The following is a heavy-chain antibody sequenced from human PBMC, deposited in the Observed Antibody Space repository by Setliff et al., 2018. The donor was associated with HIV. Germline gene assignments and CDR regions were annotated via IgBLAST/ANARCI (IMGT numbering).Heavy chain of an antibody. CDR2: IFYTGST. J-gene: IGHJ4*02. CDR1: GGSISSSSYY. V-gene: IGHV4-39*01. D-gene: IGHD4-17*01. Sequence: PSETLSLTCTVSGGSISSSSYYWDWIRQPPGKSLEWVGSIFYTGSTNYRPSLESRVIVSLDTSKNQFSLKQSSVTAADTAVYYCTRRDVTTGMDSCGPGILVTFSS. CDR3: TRRDVTTGMDS.